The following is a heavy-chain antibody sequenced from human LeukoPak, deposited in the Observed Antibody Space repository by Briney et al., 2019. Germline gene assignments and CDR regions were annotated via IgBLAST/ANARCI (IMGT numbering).Heavy chain of an antibody. CDR1: GGSLSGYY. V-gene: IGHV4-34*01. CDR3: ARENSYYDFWSGYRPPGYMDV. Sequence: SETLSLTCAVYGGSLSGYYWSWIRQPPGKGLEWIGEINHSGSTNYNPSLKSRVTISVDTSKNQFSLKLSSVTAADTAVYYCARENSYYDFWSGYRPPGYMDVWGKGTTVTVSS. J-gene: IGHJ6*03. D-gene: IGHD3-3*01. CDR2: INHSGST.